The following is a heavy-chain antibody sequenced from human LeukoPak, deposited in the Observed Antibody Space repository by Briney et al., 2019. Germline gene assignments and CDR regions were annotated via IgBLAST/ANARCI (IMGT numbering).Heavy chain of an antibody. D-gene: IGHD3-10*01. J-gene: IGHJ6*02. CDR2: ISWDGGST. Sequence: GGSLRLSCAASGFTFDDYTMHWVRQAPGKGLEWVSLISWDGGSTYYADSVKGRFTISRDNSKNSLYLQMNSLRTEDTALYYCAKDMVRGVISPHTFDYYYYYGMDVWGQGTTVTVSS. V-gene: IGHV3-43*01. CDR3: AKDMVRGVISPHTFDYYYYYGMDV. CDR1: GFTFDDYT.